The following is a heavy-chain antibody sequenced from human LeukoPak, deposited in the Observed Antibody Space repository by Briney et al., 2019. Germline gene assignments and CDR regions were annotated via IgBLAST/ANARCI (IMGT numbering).Heavy chain of an antibody. CDR3: ATRPSEQWLVG. Sequence: GGSLRLSCAASGFTFSSYSMNWGRQAPGEGLEWVSSISSSSSYIYYADSVKGRFTISRDNAKNSLYLQMNSLRAEDTAVYYCATRPSEQWLVGWGQGTLVTVSS. D-gene: IGHD6-19*01. CDR1: GFTFSSYS. J-gene: IGHJ4*02. CDR2: ISSSSSYI. V-gene: IGHV3-21*01.